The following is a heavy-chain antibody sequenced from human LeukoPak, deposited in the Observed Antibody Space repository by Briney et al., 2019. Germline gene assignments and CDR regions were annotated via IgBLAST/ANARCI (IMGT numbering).Heavy chain of an antibody. V-gene: IGHV3-30*04. CDR1: GFDFSRYA. D-gene: IGHD2/OR15-2a*01. CDR2: SSFDESNK. J-gene: IGHJ6*03. CDR3: ARGMRCTGTNCFLKIYFYHYYMDL. Sequence: GGSLRLSCAASGFDFSRYAMYWVRQAPGKGLEWVAISSFDESNKYYRDSVKGRFTISKDNSKDTLYLQMDNLKTEDTALYYCARGMRCTGTNCFLKIYFYHYYMDLWGTGTTVTVSS.